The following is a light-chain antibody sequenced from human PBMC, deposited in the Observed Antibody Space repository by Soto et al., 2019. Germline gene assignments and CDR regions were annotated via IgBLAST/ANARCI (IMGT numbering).Light chain of an antibody. CDR3: SSYRSSSTVVV. Sequence: QSALTQPASVSGSPGQSITISCTGTSSDVGGYNYVSWYQQHPGKAPRLIIYDVTNRPSGVSDRFSGSKSGNTASLTISGLQAEDEADYYCSSYRSSSTVVVFGGGTQLTVL. J-gene: IGLJ2*01. V-gene: IGLV2-14*01. CDR1: SSDVGGYNY. CDR2: DVT.